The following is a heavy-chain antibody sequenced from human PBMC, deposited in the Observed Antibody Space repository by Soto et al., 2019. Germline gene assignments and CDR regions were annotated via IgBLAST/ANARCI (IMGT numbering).Heavy chain of an antibody. D-gene: IGHD5-18*01. CDR1: GGTFGSYA. J-gene: IGHJ4*02. V-gene: IGHV1-18*01. Sequence: ASVKVSCKASGGTFGSYAISWVRQAPGQGLEWMGGIIANYGTTNYAQKLQGRVTMTTDTSTSTAYMELRSLRSDDTAVYYCARAPPTAMDVFDYWGQGTLVTVSS. CDR2: IIANYGTT. CDR3: ARAPPTAMDVFDY.